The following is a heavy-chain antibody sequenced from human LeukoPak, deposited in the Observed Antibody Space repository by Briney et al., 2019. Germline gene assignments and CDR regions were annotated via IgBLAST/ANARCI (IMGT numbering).Heavy chain of an antibody. CDR2: ISRSGGDT. CDR3: AKRWFGDS. V-gene: IGHV3-23*01. D-gene: IGHD3-10*01. J-gene: IGHJ4*02. CDR1: GFTFSIYA. Sequence: GGSLRLSRAASGFTFSIYAMSWVRQAPGKGLEWVSVISRSGGDTYYADSVKGRFTISRDNYKNTLYLQMNSVRAEDTAVYNCAKRWFGDSWGQGTLVTVSS.